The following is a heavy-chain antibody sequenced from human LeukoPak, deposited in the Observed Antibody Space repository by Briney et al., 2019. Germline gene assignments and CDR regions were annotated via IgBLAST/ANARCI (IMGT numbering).Heavy chain of an antibody. D-gene: IGHD2-2*01. Sequence: GGSLRLSCVASGFTFSSYAMSWVRQAPGKGLEWVSAISGSGDSTYYEDSVKGRFTISRDNSKNTLYLQMNSLRAEDTAVYYCAKDSSHSIIVVPAVQGGAFDIWGQGTMVTVSS. J-gene: IGHJ3*02. CDR1: GFTFSSYA. CDR2: ISGSGDST. CDR3: AKDSSHSIIVVPAVQGGAFDI. V-gene: IGHV3-23*01.